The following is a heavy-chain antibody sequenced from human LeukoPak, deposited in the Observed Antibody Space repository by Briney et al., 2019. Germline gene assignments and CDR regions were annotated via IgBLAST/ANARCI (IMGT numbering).Heavy chain of an antibody. CDR2: IYYSGST. D-gene: IGHD3-22*01. J-gene: IGHJ6*03. CDR3: ARDEHRYYDSSGYYYYYYYMDV. Sequence: PSETLSLTCTVSGGSISSSSYYWGWIRQPPGKGLEWIGSIYYSGSTYYNPSLKSRVTISVDTSKNQFSLKLSSVTAADTAVYYCARDEHRYYDSSGYYYYYYYMDVWGKGTTVTISS. V-gene: IGHV4-39*07. CDR1: GGSISSSSYY.